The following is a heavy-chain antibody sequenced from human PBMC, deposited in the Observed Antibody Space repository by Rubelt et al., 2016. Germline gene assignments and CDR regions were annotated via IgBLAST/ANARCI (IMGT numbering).Heavy chain of an antibody. J-gene: IGHJ6*02. D-gene: IGHD1-26*01. V-gene: IGHV1-18*01. CDR1: GYTFTNYG. CDR2: IRTYNGNT. CDR3: AKLSGSRYFYALDV. Sequence: QVQLVQSGAEVKKPGASVKVSCKASGYTFTNYGINWVRQAPGQGLEWMGWIRTYNGNTNYVQEFQGRVPRTTDTSTGTAYMELRSLTSDDTAIYYCAKLSGSRYFYALDVWGQGTTVTVSS.